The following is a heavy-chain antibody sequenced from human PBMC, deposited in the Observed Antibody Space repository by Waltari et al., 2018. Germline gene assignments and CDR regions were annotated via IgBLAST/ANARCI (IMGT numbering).Heavy chain of an antibody. D-gene: IGHD3-16*01. J-gene: IGHJ4*02. CDR1: GFTFSHYW. Sequence: EVQLVESGGDLVQPGGSLRLSCAVSGFTFSHYWMPWVRQPPGKGLVWVSTIYSDGGTTHYAESVKGRFTVSRDNAKNMLYLQMNSLRDEDTAVYYCIRDNMGVDYWGQGTLVTVSS. CDR3: IRDNMGVDY. V-gene: IGHV3-74*01. CDR2: IYSDGGTT.